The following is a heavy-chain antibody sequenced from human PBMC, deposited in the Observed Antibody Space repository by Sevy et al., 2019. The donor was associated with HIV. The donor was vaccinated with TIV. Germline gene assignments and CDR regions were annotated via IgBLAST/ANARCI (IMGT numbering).Heavy chain of an antibody. Sequence: GGSLRLSCVASEFSFSGSAIYWVRQAPGKGLEWVTVISYDGTNKDYTDSVKGRFTVTRDKPKNTVYLQMKSLRPEDTAVYYCAKGVRKMATIQGAEAFDIWGQGTMVTVSS. CDR1: EFSFSGSA. D-gene: IGHD5-12*01. CDR3: AKGVRKMATIQGAEAFDI. J-gene: IGHJ3*02. CDR2: ISYDGTNK. V-gene: IGHV3-30*04.